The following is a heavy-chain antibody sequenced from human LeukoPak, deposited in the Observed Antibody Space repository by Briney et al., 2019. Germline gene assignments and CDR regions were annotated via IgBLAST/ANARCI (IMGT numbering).Heavy chain of an antibody. V-gene: IGHV4-39*07. CDR1: GGSTSSDFNY. J-gene: IGHJ4*02. CDR3: ARDWGSSWYRGYFDY. CDR2: IYHSGNT. D-gene: IGHD6-13*01. Sequence: PSETLSLTCTVSGGSTSSDFNYWGWIRQPPGKGLEWIGSIYHSGNTYYNPSLKSRLTISVDTSKNQLSLKLSSVTAADTAVYYCARDWGSSWYRGYFDYWGQGTLVTVSS.